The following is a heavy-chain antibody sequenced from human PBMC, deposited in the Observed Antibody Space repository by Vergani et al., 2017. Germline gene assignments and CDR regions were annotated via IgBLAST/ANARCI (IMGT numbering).Heavy chain of an antibody. CDR1: GYSISSGYY. CDR3: ARAIAAAGTMVGYYYYGMDV. J-gene: IGHJ6*02. CDR2: IYHSGTT. Sequence: QVQLQESGPGLVKPSETLSLTCAVSGYSISSGYYWGWIRQPPGKGLEWIGIIYHSGTTYYNPSLKSRVTISVDTSKNQFSLKLSSVTAADTAVYYCARAIAAAGTMVGYYYYGMDVWGQGTTVTVSS. D-gene: IGHD6-13*01. V-gene: IGHV4-38-2*01.